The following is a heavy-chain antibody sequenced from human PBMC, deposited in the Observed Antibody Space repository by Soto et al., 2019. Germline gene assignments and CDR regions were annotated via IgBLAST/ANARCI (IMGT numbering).Heavy chain of an antibody. D-gene: IGHD6-19*01. V-gene: IGHV1-2*04. CDR1: GYTFTGYY. Sequence: QVQLVQSGAEVKKPGASVKVSCKASGYTFTGYYMHWVRQAPGQGLEWMGWINPNSGGTNYAQKFQGWVTMTRDTSXXTAYMGLSRLRYDDTAVYYCARGAVAHYYYYGMDVWGKGTTVTVSS. J-gene: IGHJ6*04. CDR3: ARGAVAHYYYYGMDV. CDR2: INPNSGGT.